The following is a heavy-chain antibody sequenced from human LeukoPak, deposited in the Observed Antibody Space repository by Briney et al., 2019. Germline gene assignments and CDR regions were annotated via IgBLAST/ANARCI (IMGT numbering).Heavy chain of an antibody. D-gene: IGHD3-9*01. V-gene: IGHV1-69*01. CDR2: LIPLLGTT. CDR1: GGTFTNYG. CDR3: ARGSRYFDWLLTSNYYYYYYMDV. J-gene: IGHJ6*03. Sequence: SVKVSCKASGGTFTNYGISWVRQAPGQGLEWMGALIPLLGTTNYAQKFQGRVTFTADESTSTAYMELSSLRSDDTAMYYCARGSRYFDWLLTSNYYYYYYMDVWGKGTTVTISS.